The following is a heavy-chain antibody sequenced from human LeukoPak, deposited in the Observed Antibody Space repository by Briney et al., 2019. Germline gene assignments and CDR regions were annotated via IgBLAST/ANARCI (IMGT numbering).Heavy chain of an antibody. J-gene: IGHJ4*02. CDR3: ARDPGYSSDY. CDR2: INHSGST. Sequence: SETLSLTCADYGGSFSGYYWSWMRQPPGKGLEWIGEINHSGSTNYNPSLKSRVTISVDTSKNQFSLKLSSVTAADTAVYYCARDPGYSSDYWGQGTLVTVSS. D-gene: IGHD5-18*01. CDR1: GGSFSGYY. V-gene: IGHV4-34*01.